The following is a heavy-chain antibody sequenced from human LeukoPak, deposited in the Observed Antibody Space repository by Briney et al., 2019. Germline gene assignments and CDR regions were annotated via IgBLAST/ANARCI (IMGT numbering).Heavy chain of an antibody. J-gene: IGHJ1*01. Sequence: GGSLRLSCEGSGFTFSNYWMSWVRQAPGKGLEWVANIQQHGSETYYGDSVKGRFTISRDNAKNSLYLQMNSLRAEDTAVYYCATYSSSNGREFQYWGQGTPVTVSS. D-gene: IGHD2-2*01. CDR3: ATYSSSNGREFQY. CDR2: IQQHGSET. V-gene: IGHV3-7*01. CDR1: GFTFSNYW.